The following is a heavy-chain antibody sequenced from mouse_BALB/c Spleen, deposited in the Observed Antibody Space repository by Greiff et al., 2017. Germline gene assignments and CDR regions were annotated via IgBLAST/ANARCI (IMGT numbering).Heavy chain of an antibody. J-gene: IGHJ2*01. CDR1: GYSITSGYY. D-gene: IGHD4-1*01. CDR3: ARGSNHFDY. V-gene: IGHV3-6*02. CDR2: ISYDGSN. Sequence: ESGPGLVKPSQSLSLTCSVTGYSITSGYYWNWIRQFPGNKLEWMGYISYDGSNNYNPSLKNRISITRDTSKNQFFLKLNSVTTEDTATYYCARGSNHFDYWGQGTTLTVSS.